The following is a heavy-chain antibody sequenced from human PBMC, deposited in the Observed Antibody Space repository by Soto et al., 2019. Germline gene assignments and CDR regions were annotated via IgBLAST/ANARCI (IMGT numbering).Heavy chain of an antibody. D-gene: IGHD6-6*01. Sequence: TSETLSLTCSIYSGSFSGYYWSWIRQPPGKGLEWIGEISQSGNTNYSPSLKSRVSISIDTSKKQFSLNLASVSAADTAVYYCARAPKVSGSSQTRPDFWGQGTLVTVSS. CDR2: ISQSGNT. V-gene: IGHV4-34*01. CDR1: SGSFSGYY. CDR3: ARAPKVSGSSQTRPDF. J-gene: IGHJ4*02.